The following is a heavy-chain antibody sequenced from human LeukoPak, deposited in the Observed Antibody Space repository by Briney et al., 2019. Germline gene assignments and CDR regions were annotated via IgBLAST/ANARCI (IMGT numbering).Heavy chain of an antibody. V-gene: IGHV4-39*07. CDR3: ARERKLLCSSSFCNWLDT. Sequence: SETLSLTCSVSGVAVSSNSNYWAWIRPPPGRGLEWVGNIYYTGTTYYNPSLKSRVTMSVDTSINQCSLKLSSVTAADTAVYFCARERKLLCSSSFCNWLDTWGQGTVVTASS. CDR1: GVAVSSNSNY. D-gene: IGHD2-2*01. CDR2: IYYTGTT. J-gene: IGHJ5*02.